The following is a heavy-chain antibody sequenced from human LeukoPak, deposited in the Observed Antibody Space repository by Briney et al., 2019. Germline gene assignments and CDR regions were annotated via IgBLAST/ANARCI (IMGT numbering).Heavy chain of an antibody. CDR3: ARGPRTVTILDY. CDR2: MNPNSGNT. V-gene: IGHV1-8*01. D-gene: IGHD4-17*01. Sequence: GSVKVSCKASGYTFTSYDINWVRQATGQGLEWMGWMNPNSGNTGYAQKFQGRVTMTRNTSISTAYMELSSLRSEDTAVYYCARGPRTVTILDYWGQGTLVTVSS. J-gene: IGHJ4*02. CDR1: GYTFTSYD.